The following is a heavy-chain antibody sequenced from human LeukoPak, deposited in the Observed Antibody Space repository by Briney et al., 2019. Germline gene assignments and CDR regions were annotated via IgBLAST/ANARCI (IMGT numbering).Heavy chain of an antibody. D-gene: IGHD2-2*01. CDR2: INPSGGYT. CDR3: ARDYVASSTSVWSYYYLDV. CDR1: GYTFTSYY. J-gene: IGHJ6*03. V-gene: IGHV1-46*01. Sequence: GASVKVSCKASGYTFTSYYLHWVRQAPGQGLEWMGMINPSGGYTKYAQSFQGRVTVTSDTSATTVYMELSSLRSEDTAVYYCARDYVASSTSVWSYYYLDVWGKGTTVTVSS.